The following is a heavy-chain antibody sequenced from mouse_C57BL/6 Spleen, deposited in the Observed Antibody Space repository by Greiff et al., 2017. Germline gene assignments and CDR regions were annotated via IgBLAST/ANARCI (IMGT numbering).Heavy chain of an antibody. CDR1: GFNFSDYG. Sequence: EVHLVESGGGLVKPGGSLKLSCAASGFNFSDYGMHWVRQAPEKGLEWVAYISSGSSTIYYAATVKGRFTISRDNAKNTLFLQMTSLRSEDTAMYYCACKGTTVVAHYYAMDYWGQGTSVTVSS. CDR2: ISSGSSTI. D-gene: IGHD1-1*01. V-gene: IGHV5-17*01. CDR3: ACKGTTVVAHYYAMDY. J-gene: IGHJ4*01.